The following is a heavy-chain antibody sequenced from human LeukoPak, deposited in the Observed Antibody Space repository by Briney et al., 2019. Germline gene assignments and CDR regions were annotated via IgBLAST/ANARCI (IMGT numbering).Heavy chain of an antibody. V-gene: IGHV3-23*01. CDR1: GFTFSSYA. Sequence: GGSLRLSCAASGFTFSSYAMSWVRQAPGKGLEWVSAISGSGGSTYYAESVKGRFTISGDNSKNTLYLQMNGRRAEDTAVYYCAKARYSSSWAFDYWGQGALVTVSS. D-gene: IGHD6-13*01. J-gene: IGHJ4*02. CDR3: AKARYSSSWAFDY. CDR2: ISGSGGST.